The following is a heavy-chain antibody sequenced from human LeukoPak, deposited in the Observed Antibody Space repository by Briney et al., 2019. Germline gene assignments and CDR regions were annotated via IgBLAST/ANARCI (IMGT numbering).Heavy chain of an antibody. Sequence: PGGSLRLSCAASGFTFSSYWMHWVRRAPGEGLVWVSRIKTDGTTTNYADSVKGRFTVSRDNAKNTLYLQMNSLRAEDTAVYYCARGPYTSGVYRLDYWGQGTLVTVSS. CDR3: ARGPYTSGVYRLDY. D-gene: IGHD6-19*01. CDR2: IKTDGTTT. V-gene: IGHV3-74*01. J-gene: IGHJ4*02. CDR1: GFTFSSYW.